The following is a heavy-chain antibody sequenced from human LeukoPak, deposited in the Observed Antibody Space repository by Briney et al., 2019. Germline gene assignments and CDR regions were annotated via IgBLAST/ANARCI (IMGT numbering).Heavy chain of an antibody. CDR3: ARDQADTDYYYDSGTDAFDI. J-gene: IGHJ3*02. CDR1: GFTFSSYG. D-gene: IGHD3-22*01. V-gene: IGHV3-30*02. CDR2: IRYDGNNK. Sequence: GGSLRLSCAASGFTFSSYGMHWVRQAPGKGLEWVAFIRYDGNNKYYADSVKGRFTISRDNAKNSLYLQMNSLRAEDTAVYYCARDQADTDYYYDSGTDAFDIWGQGTMVTVSS.